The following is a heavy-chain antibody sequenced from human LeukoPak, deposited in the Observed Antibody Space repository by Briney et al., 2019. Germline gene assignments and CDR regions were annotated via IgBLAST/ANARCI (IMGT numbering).Heavy chain of an antibody. D-gene: IGHD6-13*01. CDR2: INPNSGGT. V-gene: IGHV1-2*02. CDR3: ARDFRIAAHYFDY. CDR1: GYTFTGYY. J-gene: IGHJ4*02. Sequence: AASVKVSCKASGYTFTGYYMHWVRQAPGQGLEWIGWINPNSGGTNYTQKFQGRVTMTRDTSISTAYMELSRLRSDDTAVYYCARDFRIAAHYFDYWGQGTLVTVSS.